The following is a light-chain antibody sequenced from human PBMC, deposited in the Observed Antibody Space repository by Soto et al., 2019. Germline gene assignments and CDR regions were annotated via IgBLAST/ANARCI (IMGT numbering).Light chain of an antibody. CDR2: EGS. CDR3: CAYVSSNTLL. J-gene: IGLJ3*02. Sequence: QSALTQPRSVSGSPGQSVTISCTGTSSDVGAYNYVSWYQQHPNKAPKLIIYEGSKRPSGISNRFSGSKSGNTASLIISGLQGDDEGDYYCCAYVSSNTLLFGGGTKLTVL. CDR1: SSDVGAYNY. V-gene: IGLV2-23*01.